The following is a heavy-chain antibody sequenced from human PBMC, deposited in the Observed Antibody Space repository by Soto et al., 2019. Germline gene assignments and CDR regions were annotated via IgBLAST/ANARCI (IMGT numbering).Heavy chain of an antibody. J-gene: IGHJ4*01. CDR3: ARVPGRGPYSYGIYYYFYY. CDR1: GYTFTRYG. CDR2: ISGYDGRT. V-gene: IGHV1-18*01. D-gene: IGHD5-18*01. Sequence: ASVKVSCKTSGYTFTRYGISWVRQAPGQGLEWMGWISGYDGRTNFAQKVQDRVTMTTDTSTSTVYMELRSLSSDDTAVYYCARVPGRGPYSYGIYYYFYYWG.